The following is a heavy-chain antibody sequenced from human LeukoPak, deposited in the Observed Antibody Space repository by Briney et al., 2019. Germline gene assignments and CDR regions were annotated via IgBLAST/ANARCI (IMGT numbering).Heavy chain of an antibody. Sequence: ASVKVSCKASGYTFTSYGFSWVRQAPGQGLEWMGWISTYYGNTNYAQKLQDRVTMTTDTSTGTAYMELTSLRSDDTAVYYCARVYSTNYYGSGDRPFLFDYWGQGTLVTVSS. V-gene: IGHV1-18*01. D-gene: IGHD3-10*01. CDR2: ISTYYGNT. CDR3: ARVYSTNYYGSGDRPFLFDY. CDR1: GYTFTSYG. J-gene: IGHJ4*02.